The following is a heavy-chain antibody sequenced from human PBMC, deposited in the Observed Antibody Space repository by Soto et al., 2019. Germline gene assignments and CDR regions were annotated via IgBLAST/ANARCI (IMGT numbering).Heavy chain of an antibody. CDR2: IIPILGIA. Sequence: QVQLVQSGAEVKKPGSSVKVSCKASGGTFSSYTISWVRQAPGQGLEWMGRIIPILGIANYAQQFQGRVTITADKSTSTAYMALSSLRAEDTAVYYCARDVYCSGGSCYSPSIYFDYWGQGTLVTVSS. CDR1: GGTFSSYT. J-gene: IGHJ4*02. CDR3: ARDVYCSGGSCYSPSIYFDY. V-gene: IGHV1-69*08. D-gene: IGHD2-15*01.